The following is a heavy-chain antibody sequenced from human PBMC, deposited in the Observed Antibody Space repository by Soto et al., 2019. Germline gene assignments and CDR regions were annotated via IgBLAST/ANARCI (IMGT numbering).Heavy chain of an antibody. Sequence: SGPTLVNPTQTLTLTCTFSGFSLSTSGMCVSWIRQPPGKALEWLALIDWDDDKYYSTSLKTRLTISKDTSKNQVVLTITNMDPVDTATYYCARSRYYGSGSYMWGYYYGMDVWGQGT. CDR2: IDWDDDK. CDR3: ARSRYYGSGSYMWGYYYGMDV. CDR1: GFSLSTSGMC. D-gene: IGHD3-10*01. J-gene: IGHJ6*02. V-gene: IGHV2-70*01.